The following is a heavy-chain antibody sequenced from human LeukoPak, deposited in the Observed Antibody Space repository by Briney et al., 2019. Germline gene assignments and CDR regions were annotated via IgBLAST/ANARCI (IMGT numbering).Heavy chain of an antibody. CDR3: ATRGVVIRVILVGFHKEAYYFDS. CDR2: ISGSGGGT. D-gene: IGHD3-22*01. J-gene: IGHJ4*02. V-gene: IGHV3-23*01. CDR1: GLSLSNYG. Sequence: GGSLRLSCAVSGLSLSNYGMSWVRQAPGEGLEWVAGISGSGGGTNYADSVKGRFTISRDNPKNTLYLQMNRLRAEVTAVYFCATRGVVIRVILVGFHKEAYYFDSWGQGALVTVSS.